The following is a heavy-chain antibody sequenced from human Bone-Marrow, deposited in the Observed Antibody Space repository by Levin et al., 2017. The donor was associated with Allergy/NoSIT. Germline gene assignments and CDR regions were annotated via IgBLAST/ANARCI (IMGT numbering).Heavy chain of an antibody. Sequence: GGSLRLSCTASGFSVSDYMMHWVRQAPGKGLEWVAVTSDDGGNGYYADSVKGRFTISRDHSNNTLYLQMNSLRPEDTAVYYCVRDLPPYSGSYHFEYWGQGTLVTVSS. CDR2: TSDDGGNG. CDR1: GFSVSDYM. V-gene: IGHV3-30-3*01. CDR3: VRDLPPYSGSYHFEY. D-gene: IGHD1-26*01. J-gene: IGHJ4*02.